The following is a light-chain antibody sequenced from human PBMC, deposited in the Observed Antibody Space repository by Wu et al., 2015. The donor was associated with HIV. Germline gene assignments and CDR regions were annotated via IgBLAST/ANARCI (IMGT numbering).Light chain of an antibody. J-gene: IGKJ1*01. V-gene: IGKV3-15*01. CDR1: QNVSSN. CDR3: QQYNDWPPTWT. Sequence: EMVMTQSPATLSVSPGERATLSCRASQNVSSNLAWYQQKPGQTPRLLIYSASTRATGIPGRFSGSGSGTEFTLTISSLQSEDLAVYYCQQYNDWPPTWTFGQGTKVEI. CDR2: SAS.